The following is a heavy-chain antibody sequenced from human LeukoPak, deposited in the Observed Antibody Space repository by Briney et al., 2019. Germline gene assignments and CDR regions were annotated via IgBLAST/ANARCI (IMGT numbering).Heavy chain of an antibody. D-gene: IGHD4-23*01. Sequence: ASVKVSCKASGYTFTSYYILWVRQAPGQGLEWMGIINPSGDSTSYAQKFQGRVTMTRDTSTSTVYMELSSLTSEDTAVYYCASWGGGKSDWAQGTLVTVSS. CDR2: INPSGDST. CDR3: ASWGGGKSD. J-gene: IGHJ4*02. CDR1: GYTFTSYY. V-gene: IGHV1-46*01.